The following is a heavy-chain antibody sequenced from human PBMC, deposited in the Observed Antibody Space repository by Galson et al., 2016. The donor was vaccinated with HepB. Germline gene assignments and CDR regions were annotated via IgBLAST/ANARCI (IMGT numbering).Heavy chain of an antibody. CDR1: GFSFTNYA. J-gene: IGHJ4*02. V-gene: IGHV3-23*01. Sequence: SLRLSCAASGFSFTNYAMSWVRQAPGKGLEWVSGISGSGGSTYYADSVKGRFTISKDNSKNTLYLQMNSLRAEDTAVYYCAKDPPQKWFVFDYWGQGTLVTVSS. CDR3: AKDPPQKWFVFDY. D-gene: IGHD3-10*01. CDR2: ISGSGGST.